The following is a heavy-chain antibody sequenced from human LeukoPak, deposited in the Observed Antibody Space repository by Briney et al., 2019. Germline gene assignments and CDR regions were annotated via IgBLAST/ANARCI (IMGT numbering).Heavy chain of an antibody. V-gene: IGHV4-30-4*08. Sequence: SETLSLTCTVSGGSISSGDYYWSWIRQPPGKGLEWIGYIYYSGSTYYNPSLKSRVTISVDTSKNQFSLKLSSVTAADTAVYYCAREFVDIVATIHDYYYYYYMDVWGKGTTVTVSS. CDR1: GGSISSGDYY. D-gene: IGHD5-12*01. J-gene: IGHJ6*03. CDR2: IYYSGST. CDR3: AREFVDIVATIHDYYYYYYMDV.